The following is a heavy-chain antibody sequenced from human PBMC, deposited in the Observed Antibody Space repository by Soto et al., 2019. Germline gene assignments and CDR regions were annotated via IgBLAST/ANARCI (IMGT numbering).Heavy chain of an antibody. CDR1: GDSISNNNW. CDR2: IYHSGNT. Sequence: QVQLQESGPGLVKPSGTLSLTCAVSGDSISNNNWWSWVRQPPGKGLEWIGEIYHSGNTNDNPSPKSRVTMSLDKSKNQFSLNLSSVTAADTAVYYFVHTIGAGSYLPYWGQGTLVTVSS. V-gene: IGHV4-4*02. CDR3: VHTIGAGSYLPY. J-gene: IGHJ4*02. D-gene: IGHD3-10*01.